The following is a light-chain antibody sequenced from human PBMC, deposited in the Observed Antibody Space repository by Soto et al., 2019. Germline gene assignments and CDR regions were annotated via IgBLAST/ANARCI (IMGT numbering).Light chain of an antibody. CDR1: QSVSSSY. V-gene: IGKV3-20*01. J-gene: IGKJ1*01. Sequence: EIVLTQSPGTLSLSPGERATHSCRASQSVSSSYLAWYQQKPGQAPRLLIYGASSRATGIPDRFSGSGSGTDFTLTISRLEPEDFAVYYCQQYGSSYTFGQGTKVDIK. CDR2: GAS. CDR3: QQYGSSYT.